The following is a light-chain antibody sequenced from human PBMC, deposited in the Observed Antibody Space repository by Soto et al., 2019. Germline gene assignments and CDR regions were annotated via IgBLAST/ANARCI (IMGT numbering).Light chain of an antibody. CDR3: SSYTSSGTIVV. V-gene: IGLV2-14*01. Sequence: QSALTQPASVSGSPGQSITISCTGTSSDVGGYNFVSWFQQRPGKAPQLLIYDVSHRPSGVSNRFSGSKSGNTASLTISGVQAEDEADYHCSSYTSSGTIVVFGGGTKLTVL. CDR2: DVS. CDR1: SSDVGGYNF. J-gene: IGLJ3*02.